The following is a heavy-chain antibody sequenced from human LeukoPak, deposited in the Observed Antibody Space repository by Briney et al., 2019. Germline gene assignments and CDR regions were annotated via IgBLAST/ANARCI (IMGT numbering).Heavy chain of an antibody. CDR3: TRGVGSGWFAGWFDP. D-gene: IGHD6-19*01. CDR2: IKQDGSEK. V-gene: IGHV3-7*01. CDR1: GFTFSSYW. J-gene: IGHJ5*02. Sequence: GGSLRLSCAASGFTFSSYWMSWVRQAPGKGLEWVANIKQDGSEKYYVDSVKGRFTISRDNAKNSLYLQMNSLRAEDTAVYYCTRGVGSGWFAGWFDPWGQGTLVTVSS.